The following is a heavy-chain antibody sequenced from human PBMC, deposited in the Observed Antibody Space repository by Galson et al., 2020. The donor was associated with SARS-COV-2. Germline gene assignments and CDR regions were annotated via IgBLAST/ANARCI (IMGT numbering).Heavy chain of an antibody. CDR1: GFTFDDYA. D-gene: IGHD3-16*02. Sequence: SLKISCAASGFTFDDYAMHWVRQAPGKGLEWVSGISWNSGSIGYADSVKGRFTISRDNAKNSLYLQMNSLRAEDTALYYCAKLLDVWGSYRYGWFDYWGQGTLVTVSS. V-gene: IGHV3-9*01. CDR2: ISWNSGSI. CDR3: AKLLDVWGSYRYGWFDY. J-gene: IGHJ4*02.